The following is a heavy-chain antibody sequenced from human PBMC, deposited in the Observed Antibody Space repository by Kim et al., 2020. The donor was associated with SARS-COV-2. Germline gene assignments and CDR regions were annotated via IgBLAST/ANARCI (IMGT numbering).Heavy chain of an antibody. Sequence: SETLSLTCAVYGGSFSGYYWSWIRQPPGKGLEWIGEINHSGSTNYNPSLKSRVTISVDTSKNQFSLKLSSVTAADTAVSYCPRGLFWVLPSIVVAAVYF. CDR3: PRGLFWVLPSIVVAAVYF. CDR2: INHSGST. D-gene: IGHD6-19*01. V-gene: IGHV4-34*01. J-gene: IGHJ4*01. CDR1: GGSFSGYY.